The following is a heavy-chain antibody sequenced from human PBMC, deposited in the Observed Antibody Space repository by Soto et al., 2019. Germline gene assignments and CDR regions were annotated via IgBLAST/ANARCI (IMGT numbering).Heavy chain of an antibody. D-gene: IGHD3-10*01. CDR2: IIPSFATG. V-gene: IGHV1-69*06. CDR1: GGTFGNSA. CDR3: ARSYYGSGSYWFYGMDV. J-gene: IGHJ6*02. Sequence: SVKVSCKASGGTFGNSAISWVRQAPGQGLEWMGGIIPSFATGNSAPEFQGRLTITADKSTTTAYMELSSLRSEDTAVDYCARSYYGSGSYWFYGMDVWGQGTTVTVSS.